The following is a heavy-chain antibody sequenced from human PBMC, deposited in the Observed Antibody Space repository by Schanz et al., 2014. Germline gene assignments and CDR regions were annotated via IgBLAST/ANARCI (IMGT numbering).Heavy chain of an antibody. Sequence: VQLVESGGGLVKPGGSLRLSCAASGFTFSNYSMNWVRQAPGKGLEWVANIKEDGSEKYYVDSVKGRFTISRDNAKNSLFLQMNSLRADDTAVYYCVRDRGFCANDICWLRYYMDVWGNGTTVTVSS. D-gene: IGHD2-8*01. V-gene: IGHV3-7*01. CDR1: GFTFSNYS. CDR3: VRDRGFCANDICWLRYYMDV. J-gene: IGHJ6*03. CDR2: IKEDGSEK.